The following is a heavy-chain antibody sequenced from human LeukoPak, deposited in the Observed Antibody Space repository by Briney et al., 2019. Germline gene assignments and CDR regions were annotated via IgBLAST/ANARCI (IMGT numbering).Heavy chain of an antibody. Sequence: ASVKVSCKASGYTFTSYGISWVRQAPGQGLEWMGWISAYNGNTNYTQKLQGRVTMTTDTSTSTAYMELRSLRSDDTAVYYCARRLTTGYYYYGMDVWGQGTTVTVSS. CDR2: ISAYNGNT. V-gene: IGHV1-18*01. D-gene: IGHD1-14*01. CDR3: ARRLTTGYYYYGMDV. J-gene: IGHJ6*02. CDR1: GYTFTSYG.